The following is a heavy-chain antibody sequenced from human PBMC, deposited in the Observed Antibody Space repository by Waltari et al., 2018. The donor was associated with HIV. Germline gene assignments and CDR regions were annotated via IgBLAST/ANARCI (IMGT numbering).Heavy chain of an antibody. V-gene: IGHV3-7*01. CDR3: ARDLSIAAAGADY. CDR1: GFTFRDYW. D-gene: IGHD6-13*01. CDR2: IKQEGSEK. Sequence: EVQLVESGGGLVQPGGSLRLSCAASGFTFRDYWMSWVRQAPGKGRGWGARIKQEGSEKNYVDSVKSGFTISRDNAKNSLYLQMNSLRAEDTAVYYCARDLSIAAAGADYWGQGTLVTVSS. J-gene: IGHJ4*02.